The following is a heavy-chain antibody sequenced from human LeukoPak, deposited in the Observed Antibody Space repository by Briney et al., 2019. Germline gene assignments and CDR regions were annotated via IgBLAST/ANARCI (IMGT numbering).Heavy chain of an antibody. D-gene: IGHD3-9*01. Sequence: GGSLRLSCAASGFTFSSYVMHWVRQAPGEGLGWVAVISFDGSNKYYGDSLKGRFTISRDNSKNTLYLQMNSLRGEDMAIYYCARDFGWLSGFDYWGQGTLVTVSS. CDR3: ARDFGWLSGFDY. V-gene: IGHV3-30-3*01. CDR2: ISFDGSNK. J-gene: IGHJ4*02. CDR1: GFTFSSYV.